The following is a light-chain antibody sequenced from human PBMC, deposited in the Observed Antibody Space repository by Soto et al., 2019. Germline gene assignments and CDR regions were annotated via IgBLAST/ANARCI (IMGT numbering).Light chain of an antibody. V-gene: IGKV3-20*01. CDR3: QPYGSLT. J-gene: IGKJ1*01. Sequence: EIVVTQSPGTLSVSPGERATLSCRASQSISSNYLAWYQQKSGQPPCLLSYGASSRATGIPDRFSGSGSGTEFTLTMSKLEPEDSAMYYCQPYGSLTFGQGTKVAIK. CDR2: GAS. CDR1: QSISSNY.